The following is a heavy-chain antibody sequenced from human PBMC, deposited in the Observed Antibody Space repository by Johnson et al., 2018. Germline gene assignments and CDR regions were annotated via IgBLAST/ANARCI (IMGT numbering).Heavy chain of an antibody. V-gene: IGHV3-43*01. J-gene: IGHJ4*02. CDR1: GFTFHDYT. Sequence: VQLVQSGGAVVQPGGSLGLSCAASGFTFHDYTMHWFRQAPGKGLEWVSLVTWNGESVFYADSVKGRFSISRDNSKKILYLQMSRLRTEDTAWYYCAREKDKIIDSWGQGTLVTVSS. CDR2: VTWNGESV. CDR3: AREKDKIIDS.